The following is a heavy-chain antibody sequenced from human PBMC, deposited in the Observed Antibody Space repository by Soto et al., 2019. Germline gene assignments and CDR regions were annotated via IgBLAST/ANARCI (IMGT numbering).Heavy chain of an antibody. CDR1: GFTFSSYG. J-gene: IGHJ1*01. V-gene: IGHV3-33*01. D-gene: IGHD2-8*01. CDR3: ARAGYCTNGVCRAEYFQH. CDR2: IWYDGSNK. Sequence: EGSLRLSCAASGFTFSSYGMHWVRQAPGKGLEWVAVIWYDGSNKYYADSVKGRFTISRDNSKNTLYLQMNSLRAEDTAVYYCARAGYCTNGVCRAEYFQHWGQGTLVTVSS.